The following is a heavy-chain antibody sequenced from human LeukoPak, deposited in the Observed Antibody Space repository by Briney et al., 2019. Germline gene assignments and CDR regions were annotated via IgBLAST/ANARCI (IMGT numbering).Heavy chain of an antibody. Sequence: GGSLRLSCAASRFSVDTYAMHWVSQARGQGLEWVALIWHDGSHKFYSNSVRGQFTISRDNSKNTVYLQMNNLRPDDTAVYYCAREMFGSGSYPDFWGQGTLFTVSS. V-gene: IGHV3-33*01. CDR1: RFSVDTYA. CDR2: IWHDGSHK. D-gene: IGHD3-10*01. CDR3: AREMFGSGSYPDF. J-gene: IGHJ4*02.